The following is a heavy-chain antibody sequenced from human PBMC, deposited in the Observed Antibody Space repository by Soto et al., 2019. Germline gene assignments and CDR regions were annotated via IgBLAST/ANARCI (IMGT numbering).Heavy chain of an antibody. Sequence: ASVKVYCKASGGTFSSYAISWVRQAPGQGLEWRGGIIPIFGTANYAQKFQGRVTITADKSTSTAYMELSSLRSEDTAVYYCARVRFLAPMXCSGGRCYLDYYYGMDVWGQGTTVTVSS. D-gene: IGHD2-15*01. J-gene: IGHJ6*02. CDR3: ARVRFLAPMXCSGGRCYLDYYYGMDV. CDR2: IIPIFGTA. CDR1: GGTFSSYA. V-gene: IGHV1-69*06.